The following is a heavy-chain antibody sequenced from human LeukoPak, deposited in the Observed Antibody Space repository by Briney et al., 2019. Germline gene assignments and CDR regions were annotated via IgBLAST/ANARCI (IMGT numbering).Heavy chain of an antibody. V-gene: IGHV3-30-3*01. Sequence: PGRSLRLFCAASGFSLNVYAIHWVRQAPGKGLEWVSVIAYDGTNKYYADSVKGRFTISRDTSKNTLYLQMNSLRPDDTAVYYCAGSSGWARYFDYWGQGTLVTVSS. J-gene: IGHJ4*02. D-gene: IGHD6-19*01. CDR3: AGSSGWARYFDY. CDR1: GFSLNVYA. CDR2: IAYDGTNK.